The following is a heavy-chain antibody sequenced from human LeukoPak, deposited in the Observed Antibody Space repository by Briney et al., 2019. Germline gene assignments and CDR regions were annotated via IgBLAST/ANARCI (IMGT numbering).Heavy chain of an antibody. CDR3: ARLARDYEFDY. Sequence: SETLSLTCAVYGGSFSGYYWSWIRQPPGKGLDWIGEINHSGSTNYNPSLKSRVTISVDTSKNQFSLKLSSVTAADTAVYYCARLARDYEFDYWGQGTLVTVSS. CDR2: INHSGST. J-gene: IGHJ4*02. D-gene: IGHD4-17*01. V-gene: IGHV4-34*01. CDR1: GGSFSGYY.